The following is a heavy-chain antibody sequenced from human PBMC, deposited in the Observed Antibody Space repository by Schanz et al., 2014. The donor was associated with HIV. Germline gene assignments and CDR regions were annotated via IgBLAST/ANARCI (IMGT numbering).Heavy chain of an antibody. J-gene: IGHJ6*02. V-gene: IGHV3-11*01. D-gene: IGHD3-16*01. CDR2: ISSGGTTI. CDR3: ARDTVWGVKDSMDV. Sequence: QVQLVESGGGLVKAGGSLRLSCAASGFTFSDYYMNWIRQAPGKGLEWVSYISSGGTTIYYADSVKGRFTVSRDNAKNSLYLQMKSLRVEDTAVYYCARDTVWGVKDSMDVWGQGTTVTVSS. CDR1: GFTFSDYY.